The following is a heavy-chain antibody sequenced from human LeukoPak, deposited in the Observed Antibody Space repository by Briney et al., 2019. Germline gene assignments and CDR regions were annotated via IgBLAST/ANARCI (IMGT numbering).Heavy chain of an antibody. Sequence: SSETLSLTCTVSGGSISSSSYYWGWIRQPPGKGLEWIGYIYYSGSTNYNPSLKSRVTISVDTSKNQFSLKLSSVTAADTAVYYCAGAPYYDFWSGHRGWYFDLWGRGTLVTVSS. CDR2: IYYSGST. V-gene: IGHV4-61*05. J-gene: IGHJ2*01. D-gene: IGHD3-3*01. CDR3: AGAPYYDFWSGHRGWYFDL. CDR1: GGSISSSSYY.